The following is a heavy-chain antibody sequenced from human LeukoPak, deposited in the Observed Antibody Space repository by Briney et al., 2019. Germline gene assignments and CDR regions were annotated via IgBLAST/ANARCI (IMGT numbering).Heavy chain of an antibody. V-gene: IGHV4-34*01. Sequence: NASETLSLTCAVYTGSFSGYYWSWIRQPPGKGREWIGKINHSGSTNYNPSLKSRVTISVDTSKNQFSLKLSSVTAADTAVYYCASRSRGYGPTTPLDWGQGTLVTVSS. CDR3: ASRSRGYGPTTPLD. CDR2: INHSGST. D-gene: IGHD5-12*01. J-gene: IGHJ4*02. CDR1: TGSFSGYY.